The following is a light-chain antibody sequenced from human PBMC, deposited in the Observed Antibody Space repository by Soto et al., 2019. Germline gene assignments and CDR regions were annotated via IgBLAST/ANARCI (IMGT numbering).Light chain of an antibody. Sequence: DIQMTQSPSTLSASVGDRVTITCRASQSMSGWLAWYQQKPGRAPKLLISDASSLQSGVPSRFSGGGSGTEFTLTISSLQPDDFATYYCLQHNSFPRTFGQGTKVEIK. CDR2: DAS. CDR1: QSMSGW. CDR3: LQHNSFPRT. J-gene: IGKJ1*01. V-gene: IGKV1-5*01.